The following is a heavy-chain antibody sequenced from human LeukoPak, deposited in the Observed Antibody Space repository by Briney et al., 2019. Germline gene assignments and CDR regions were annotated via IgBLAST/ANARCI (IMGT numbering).Heavy chain of an antibody. J-gene: IGHJ5*02. CDR3: ARDGVYCSSTSCSYFDP. CDR1: GYTFTSYY. CDR2: INPSGGST. V-gene: IGHV1-46*01. Sequence: ASVKVSCKASGYTFTSYYMHWVRQAPGQGLEWMGIINPSGGSTSYAQKFQGRVTMTRDTSTSTVYMELSSLRSEDTAVYYCARDGVYCSSTSCSYFDPWGQGTLVTVSS. D-gene: IGHD2-2*01.